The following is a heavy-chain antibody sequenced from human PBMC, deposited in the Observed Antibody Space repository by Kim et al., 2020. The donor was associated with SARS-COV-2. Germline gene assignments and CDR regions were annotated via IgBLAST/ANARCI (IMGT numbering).Heavy chain of an antibody. V-gene: IGHV3-48*03. CDR2: I. J-gene: IGHJ4*02. Sequence: IYYADSGRGRFTFYSENDKNSLYLQMNSLRAEDTAVYYCARGPNYSPFDYWGQGTLVTVSS. D-gene: IGHD4-4*01. CDR3: ARGPNYSPFDY.